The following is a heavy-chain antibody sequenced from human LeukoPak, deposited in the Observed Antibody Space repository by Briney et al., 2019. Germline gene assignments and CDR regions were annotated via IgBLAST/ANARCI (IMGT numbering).Heavy chain of an antibody. Sequence: SETLSLTCTVSGGSISSSSYYWGWLRQPPGKGLEWIGSIYYSGSTYYNPSLKSRFTISVDTSKNQFSLKLSSVTAADTAVYYCARESLIYDILTGYQYYFDYWGQGTLVTVSS. CDR2: IYYSGST. CDR3: ARESLIYDILTGYQYYFDY. D-gene: IGHD3-9*01. CDR1: GGSISSSSYY. V-gene: IGHV4-39*07. J-gene: IGHJ4*02.